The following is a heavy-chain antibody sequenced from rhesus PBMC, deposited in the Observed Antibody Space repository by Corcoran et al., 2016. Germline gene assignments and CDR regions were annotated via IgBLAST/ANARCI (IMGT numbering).Heavy chain of an antibody. V-gene: IGHV2S2*01. CDR3: ARVIYSSGWSFDY. Sequence: QVTLKESGPALVKPTQTLTLTCTFSGFSLRTSGMRVSWIRQPPGKPLEWLARIDWDDDKYYSTSLKSRLTSTKDTSQNQVVLTMTNRDPVDTATYFCARVIYSSGWSFDYWGQGVLVTVSS. J-gene: IGHJ4*01. CDR2: IDWDDDK. D-gene: IGHD6S26*01. CDR1: GFSLRTSGMR.